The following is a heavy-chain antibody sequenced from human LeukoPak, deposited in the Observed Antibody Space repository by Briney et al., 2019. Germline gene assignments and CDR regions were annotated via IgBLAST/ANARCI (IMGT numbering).Heavy chain of an antibody. Sequence: PGGSLRLSCAASGFTFSNAWMSWVRQAPGKGLEWVGRIKSKTDGGTTDYAAPVKGRFTISRDDSENTLYLQMNSLKTEDTAVYYCTTDSDYDILTGYYPPDYWGQGTLVTVSS. CDR3: TTDSDYDILTGYYPPDY. CDR2: IKSKTDGGTT. V-gene: IGHV3-15*01. CDR1: GFTFSNAW. J-gene: IGHJ4*02. D-gene: IGHD3-9*01.